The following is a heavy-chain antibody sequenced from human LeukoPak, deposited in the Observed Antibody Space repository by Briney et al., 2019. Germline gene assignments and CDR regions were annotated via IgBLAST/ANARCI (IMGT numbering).Heavy chain of an antibody. D-gene: IGHD3-22*01. CDR2: IYYSGST. CDR3: ARHEGDTSGSYMYNWFDP. J-gene: IGHJ5*02. V-gene: IGHV4-59*08. Sequence: SETLSLTCTVSSGSISRYFWSWIRQPPGKGLEWIGYIYYSGSTNYNPSLKSRVTISVDTSKNQVSLKLSSVTAADTAVYYCARHEGDTSGSYMYNWFDPWGQGTLVTVSS. CDR1: SGSISRYF.